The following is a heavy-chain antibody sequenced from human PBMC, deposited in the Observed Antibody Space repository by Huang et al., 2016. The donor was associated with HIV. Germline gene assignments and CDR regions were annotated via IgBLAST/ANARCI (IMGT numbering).Heavy chain of an antibody. V-gene: IGHV3-74*02. D-gene: IGHD3-3*01. J-gene: IGHJ4*01. CDR3: VRAREKGYDFWSGYRY. CDR1: GFIFSDYW. Sequence: EVELAESGGGSVRPGQSLRLSCVGSGFIFSDYWMHWVRQIPGKGLMWGARIESDGISTSYADSVKGRFTIYRDNARNTVYLQMSSLRVDDTAVYYCVRAREKGYDFWSGYRYWGQGAQVTVSS. CDR2: IESDGIST.